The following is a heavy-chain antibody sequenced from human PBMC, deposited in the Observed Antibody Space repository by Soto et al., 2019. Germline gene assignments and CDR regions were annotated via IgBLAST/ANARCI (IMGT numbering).Heavy chain of an antibody. CDR2: IYYSGST. J-gene: IGHJ4*02. CDR3: ATLWFGESPY. V-gene: IGHV4-39*01. D-gene: IGHD3-10*01. Sequence: QLQLQESGPGLVKPSETLFLTCTVSGGSISSSSYYWGWIRQPPGKGLEWIGSIYYSGSTYYNPSRKSRVTIAVDTSKNQFSLKLSSVTAADTAVYYCATLWFGESPYWGQGTLVTVSS. CDR1: GGSISSSSYY.